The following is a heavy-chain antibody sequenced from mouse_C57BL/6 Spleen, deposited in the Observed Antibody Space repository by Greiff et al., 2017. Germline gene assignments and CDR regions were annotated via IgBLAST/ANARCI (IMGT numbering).Heavy chain of an antibody. CDR2: IDPEDGET. J-gene: IGHJ3*01. Sequence: EVQLQQSGAELVKPGASVKLSCTASGFNIKDYYMHWVKQRTEQGLEWIGRIDPEDGETKYATKFQGKATITADTSSNTAYLQLSSLTSEDTAVYYCAPDGYPFAYWGQGTLVTVSA. CDR3: APDGYPFAY. V-gene: IGHV14-2*01. D-gene: IGHD2-3*01. CDR1: GFNIKDYY.